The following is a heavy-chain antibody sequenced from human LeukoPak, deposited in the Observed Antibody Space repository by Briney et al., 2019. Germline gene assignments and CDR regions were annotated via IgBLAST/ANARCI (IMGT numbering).Heavy chain of an antibody. D-gene: IGHD6-13*01. CDR2: INPNSGGT. CDR1: GYTFTGYY. V-gene: IGHV1-2*02. J-gene: IGHJ4*02. Sequence: GASVKVSCKASGYTFTGYYMHWVRQAPGQGLEWMGWINPNSGGTNYAQKSQGRVTMTRDTSISTAYMELSRLRSDDTAVYYCARATAAAGLFEYYFDYWGQGTLVTVSS. CDR3: ARATAAAGLFEYYFDY.